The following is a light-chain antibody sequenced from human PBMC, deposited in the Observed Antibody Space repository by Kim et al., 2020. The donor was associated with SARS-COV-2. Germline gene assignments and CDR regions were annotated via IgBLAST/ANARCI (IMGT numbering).Light chain of an antibody. Sequence: LSPGERASLSCRPSQSVSSNLAWYQQNPGQPPSFLTYGASTRATGIPARFGGSGSGTEFPLTISSLQFEDFAVYYGRQYNNWPRTFGQGTKVDIK. CDR2: GAS. J-gene: IGKJ1*01. CDR3: RQYNNWPRT. V-gene: IGKV3-15*01. CDR1: QSVSSN.